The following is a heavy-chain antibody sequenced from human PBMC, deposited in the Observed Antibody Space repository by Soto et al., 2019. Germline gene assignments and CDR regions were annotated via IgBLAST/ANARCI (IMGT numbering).Heavy chain of an antibody. CDR3: ATDWSAEVLPEY. Sequence: QVPLVQSGVEVRNPGASVKVSCKASGYTFTTYGISWVRQAPGQGLEWMGWISTYNGNTQFAQKFQGRVTMTTDTSTSTVYMERRSLTSDDTAVYFFATDWSAEVLPEYWGQGTLVTVSS. CDR1: GYTFTTYG. CDR2: ISTYNGNT. J-gene: IGHJ4*02. V-gene: IGHV1-18*01. D-gene: IGHD3-10*01.